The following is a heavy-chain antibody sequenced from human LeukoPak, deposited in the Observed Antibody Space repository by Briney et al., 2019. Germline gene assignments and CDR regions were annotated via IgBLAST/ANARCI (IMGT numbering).Heavy chain of an antibody. D-gene: IGHD1-26*01. CDR1: GFTFTNYA. J-gene: IGHJ4*02. CDR3: TRDFRIVVTDY. Sequence: GGSLRLSCAASGFTFTNYALHWVRQAPGKGLEWVAVMSYGGANEYYADSVKGRFTIPRDDSKNTLYLQMNSLRTEDTAIYYCTRDFRIVVTDYWGQGTLVTVSS. V-gene: IGHV3-30-3*01. CDR2: MSYGGANE.